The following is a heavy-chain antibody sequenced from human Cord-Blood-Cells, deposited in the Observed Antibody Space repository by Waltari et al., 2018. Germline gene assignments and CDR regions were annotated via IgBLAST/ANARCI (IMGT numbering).Heavy chain of an antibody. CDR3: ARENLNWNDDGPYYYYGMDV. D-gene: IGHD1-1*01. V-gene: IGHV1-69*06. CDR1: GGTFSSYA. Sequence: QVQLVQSGAAVKKPGSSVKVSCQASGGTFSSYASTWVRQAPGQGLEWMGWIIPIFGTTNYAQKFQGRVTITADKSTSTAYMELSSLRSEDTAVYYCARENLNWNDDGPYYYYGMDVWGQGTTVTVSS. CDR2: IIPIFGTT. J-gene: IGHJ6*02.